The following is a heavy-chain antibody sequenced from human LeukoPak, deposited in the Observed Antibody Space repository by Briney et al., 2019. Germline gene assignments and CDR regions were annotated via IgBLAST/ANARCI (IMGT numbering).Heavy chain of an antibody. CDR1: GFTFSIYA. D-gene: IGHD3-22*01. J-gene: IGHJ4*02. CDR3: AKEAYYDGTGYFDF. Sequence: SGGSLRLSCAASGFTFSIYAMTWVRQAPGKGQEWVSGISGSGDSTYYADSVKGRFTISRDNFKNTLYLQMNSLRAEDTAVYYCAKEAYYDGTGYFDFWGQGTLVTVSS. CDR2: ISGSGDST. V-gene: IGHV3-23*01.